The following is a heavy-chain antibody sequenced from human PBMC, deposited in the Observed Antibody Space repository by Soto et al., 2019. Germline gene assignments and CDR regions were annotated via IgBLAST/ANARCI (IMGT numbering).Heavy chain of an antibody. D-gene: IGHD7-27*01. J-gene: IGHJ4*02. CDR1: GYTFTDYD. Sequence: QVPLVQSGAEVEKPGASVKVSCKASGYTFTDYDINWMRQATGQGLEWMGWMNPNNGNTGYAQKFQGRVTMTRDTYTSTAYMELSSLTSDDTAVYYCARNTRQTGDFDYWGQGTLVTVSS. CDR2: MNPNNGNT. CDR3: ARNTRQTGDFDY. V-gene: IGHV1-8*01.